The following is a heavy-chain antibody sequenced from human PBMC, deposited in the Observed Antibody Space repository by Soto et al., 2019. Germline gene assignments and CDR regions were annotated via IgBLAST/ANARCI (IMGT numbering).Heavy chain of an antibody. CDR3: ATSRHMTTAPTGYFDY. CDR1: GGTFSSYA. V-gene: IGHV1-69*13. D-gene: IGHD4-17*01. CDR2: IIPIFGTA. Sequence: GASVKVSCKASGGTFSSYAISWVRQAPGQGLEWMGGIIPIFGTANYAQKFQGRVTITADESTSTAYMELSSLRSEDTAVYYCATSRHMTTAPTGYFDYWGQGTLVTVS. J-gene: IGHJ4*02.